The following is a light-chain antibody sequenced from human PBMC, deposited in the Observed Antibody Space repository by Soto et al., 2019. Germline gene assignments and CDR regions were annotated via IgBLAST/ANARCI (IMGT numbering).Light chain of an antibody. V-gene: IGLV2-14*01. Sequence: QSALTQPASVSGSPGQSITISCTGTSSDVGGYNYVSWYQQHPAKAPKLMIYEVSNRPSGVSHRFSGSKSGNTASLTISGLQAEDEADYYCFSYTTRSTMVFGGGTKVTVL. CDR1: SSDVGGYNY. CDR2: EVS. J-gene: IGLJ3*02. CDR3: FSYTTRSTMV.